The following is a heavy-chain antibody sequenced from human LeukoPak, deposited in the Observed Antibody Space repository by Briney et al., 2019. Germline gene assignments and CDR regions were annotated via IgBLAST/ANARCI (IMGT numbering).Heavy chain of an antibody. Sequence: GGSLRLSCAASGFTFSSYSMSWVRQAPGKGLEWVSGITSGGYTYYADSVKGRFTISRDSSKNTLSLQMDSLRAEDTAVYYCAKDLNYGGISGFDYWGQGALVTVSS. CDR2: ITSGGYT. V-gene: IGHV3-23*01. J-gene: IGHJ4*02. CDR1: GFTFSSYS. D-gene: IGHD4-23*01. CDR3: AKDLNYGGISGFDY.